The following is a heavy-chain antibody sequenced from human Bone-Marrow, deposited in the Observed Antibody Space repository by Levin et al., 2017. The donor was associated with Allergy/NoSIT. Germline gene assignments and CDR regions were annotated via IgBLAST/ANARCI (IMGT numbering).Heavy chain of an antibody. CDR2: FYGRGGA. CDR1: GASISKSNW. CDR3: ARNSRNHYYYGMDF. Sequence: PSETLSLTCAVSGASISKSNWWSWVRQSPGRGLEWIGHFYGRGGATYNPSLQSRVTISLDTSSNVFSLTLTSLSPADTAVYYCARNSRNHYYYGMDFWGRGTTVTVSS. V-gene: IGHV4-4*02. J-gene: IGHJ6*02. D-gene: IGHD4-11*01.